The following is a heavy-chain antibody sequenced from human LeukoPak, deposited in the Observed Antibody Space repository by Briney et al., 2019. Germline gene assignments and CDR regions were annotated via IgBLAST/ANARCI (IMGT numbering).Heavy chain of an antibody. CDR2: ISSDGSNT. D-gene: IGHD1-14*01. CDR3: ARQNRDFDY. CDR1: GFTFSSYS. J-gene: IGHJ4*02. V-gene: IGHV3-74*01. Sequence: GGSLRLSCAASGFTFSSYSMHWVRQAPGKGLVWVSRISSDGSNTNYAASVKGRFTISRDSAKNTLYLQMNSLRAEDTALYYCARQNRDFDYWGQGTLVTVSS.